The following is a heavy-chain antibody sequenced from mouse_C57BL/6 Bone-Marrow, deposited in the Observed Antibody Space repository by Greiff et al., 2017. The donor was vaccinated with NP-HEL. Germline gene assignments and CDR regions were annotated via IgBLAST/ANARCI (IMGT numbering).Heavy chain of an antibody. CDR2: IYPGGGYT. CDR1: GYTFTNYW. CDR3: ARRGLRGAMDY. V-gene: IGHV1-63*01. J-gene: IGHJ4*01. D-gene: IGHD2-4*01. Sequence: VQLQQSGAELVRPGTSVEMSCKASGYTFTNYWIGWAKQRPGHGLEWIGDIYPGGGYTNYNEKVKGKATLTADKSSSTAYMQFSSLTSEDSAIYYCARRGLRGAMDYWGQGTSVTVSS.